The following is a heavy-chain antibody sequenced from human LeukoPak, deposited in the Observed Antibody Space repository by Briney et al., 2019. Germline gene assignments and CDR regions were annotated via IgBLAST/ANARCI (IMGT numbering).Heavy chain of an antibody. CDR3: AKGKNYGDPRDFEY. Sequence: PGGSLRLSCAASGFTFSSYGMHWVRQAPGKGLEWVAVISYDGSNKHYADSVKGRFTISRDNSKNTLYLQMNSLRAEDTAVYYCAKGKNYGDPRDFEYWGQGTLVTVSS. D-gene: IGHD4-17*01. CDR1: GFTFSSYG. J-gene: IGHJ4*02. V-gene: IGHV3-30*18. CDR2: ISYDGSNK.